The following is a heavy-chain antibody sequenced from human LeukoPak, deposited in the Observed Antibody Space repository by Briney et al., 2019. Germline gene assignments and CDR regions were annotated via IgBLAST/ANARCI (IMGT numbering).Heavy chain of an antibody. Sequence: SQTLSLTCAVSGGSISSGGYSWSWIRQPPGKGLEWIGYIYHSGSTYYNPSLKSRVTISVDRSKNQFSLKLSSVTAADTAVYYCARADYYGLGRSTNAFDIWGQGTMVTVSS. CDR1: GGSISSGGYS. CDR2: IYHSGST. J-gene: IGHJ3*02. V-gene: IGHV4-30-2*01. D-gene: IGHD3-10*01. CDR3: ARADYYGLGRSTNAFDI.